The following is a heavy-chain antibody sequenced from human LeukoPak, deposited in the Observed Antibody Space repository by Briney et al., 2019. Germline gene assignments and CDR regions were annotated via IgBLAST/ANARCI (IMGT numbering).Heavy chain of an antibody. Sequence: GESLKISCKGSGYSFTSYWIGWVRQMPGKGLEWMGIIYPGDSDTRYSPSFQGQVTISADKSISTAYLQWSSLKASDTAIYYCATLYSSSGSSSDYWGQGTLVTVSS. V-gene: IGHV5-51*01. D-gene: IGHD6-6*01. CDR2: IYPGDSDT. CDR1: GYSFTSYW. CDR3: ATLYSSSGSSSDY. J-gene: IGHJ4*02.